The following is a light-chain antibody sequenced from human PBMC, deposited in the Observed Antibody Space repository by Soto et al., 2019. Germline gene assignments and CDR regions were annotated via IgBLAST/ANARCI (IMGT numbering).Light chain of an antibody. J-gene: IGKJ4*01. CDR1: QSVSSN. CDR3: QQYSTSPPT. Sequence: EIVMTQSPATLSVSPGERATLSCRASQSVSSNLAWYQQKPGQAPRLLIYGASTRATGIPARFSGSGSGTDFTLTISRLEPEDFAVYYCQQYSTSPPTFGGGTKVDIK. V-gene: IGKV3-15*01. CDR2: GAS.